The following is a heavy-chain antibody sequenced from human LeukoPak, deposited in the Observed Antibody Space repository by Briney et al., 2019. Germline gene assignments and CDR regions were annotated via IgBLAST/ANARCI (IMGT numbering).Heavy chain of an antibody. J-gene: IGHJ4*02. V-gene: IGHV4-59*01. Sequence: SETLSLTCAVYGGSFSGYYWSWIRQPPGKGLEWIGYIYYSGTTNYNPSLKSRVTISIDTSKNEFSLKLTSVTAADTAVYYCAREANYYGSGSYFEGTFDYWGQGSLVTVSS. CDR3: AREANYYGSGSYFEGTFDY. CDR2: IYYSGTT. CDR1: GGSFSGYY. D-gene: IGHD3-10*01.